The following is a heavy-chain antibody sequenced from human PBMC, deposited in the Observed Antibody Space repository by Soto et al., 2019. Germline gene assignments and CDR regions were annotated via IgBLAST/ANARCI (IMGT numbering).Heavy chain of an antibody. D-gene: IGHD3-10*01. CDR1: GFTFSSYA. Sequence: PGGSLRLSCAASGFTFSSYAMSWVRQAPGKGLEWVSAISGSGGSTYYADSVKGRFTISRDNSKNTLYLQMNSLRAEDTAVYYCASSGDYGSGSYYYYYYYGMDVWGQGTTVTVSS. J-gene: IGHJ6*02. CDR2: ISGSGGST. CDR3: ASSGDYGSGSYYYYYYYGMDV. V-gene: IGHV3-23*01.